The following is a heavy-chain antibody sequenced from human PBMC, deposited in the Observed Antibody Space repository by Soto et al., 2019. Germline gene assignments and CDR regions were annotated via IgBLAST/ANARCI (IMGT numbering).Heavy chain of an antibody. CDR3: AIVATSAFDY. V-gene: IGHV4-39*01. CDR2: IYYSGST. J-gene: IGHJ4*02. Sequence: PSETLSLTCTVSGGSISSSSYYWGWIRQPPGKGLEWIGSIYYSGSTYYNPSLKGRVTISVDTSKNQFSLKLSSVTAADTAVYYCAIVATSAFDYWGQGTLVTVSS. D-gene: IGHD5-12*01. CDR1: GGSISSSSYY.